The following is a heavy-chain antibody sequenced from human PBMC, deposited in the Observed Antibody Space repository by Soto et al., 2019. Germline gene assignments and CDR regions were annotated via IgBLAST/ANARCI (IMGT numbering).Heavy chain of an antibody. CDR3: AIRYSSSWDPDNNWFDP. CDR1: GYTFTSYG. Sequence: ASVKVSCKASGYTFTSYGISWVRQAPGQGLEWMGWISAYNGNTNYAQKLQGRVTMTTDTSTSTAYMELRSLRSDDTAVYYCAIRYSSSWDPDNNWFDPWGQGTMGTVSS. CDR2: ISAYNGNT. J-gene: IGHJ5*02. V-gene: IGHV1-18*04. D-gene: IGHD6-13*01.